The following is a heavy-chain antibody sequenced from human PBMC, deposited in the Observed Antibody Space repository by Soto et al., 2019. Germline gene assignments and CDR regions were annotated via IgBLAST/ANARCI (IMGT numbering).Heavy chain of an antibody. Sequence: QVQLVQSGAEVKKPGASVKVSCKASGYTFTSYAISWVRQAPGQGLEWMGWISAYNGNTNYAQNLQGRVTMTTDTPTSTDYMELRSLRSDDTAVYYCERDSPHIASWGQGTLVTVSS. J-gene: IGHJ5*02. CDR3: ERDSPHIAS. D-gene: IGHD3-3*02. V-gene: IGHV1-18*01. CDR1: GYTFTSYA. CDR2: ISAYNGNT.